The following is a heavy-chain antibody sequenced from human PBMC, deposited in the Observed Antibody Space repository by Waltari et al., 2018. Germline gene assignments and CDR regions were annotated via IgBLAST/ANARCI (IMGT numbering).Heavy chain of an antibody. Sequence: EVQLVESGGGLIQPGGSLRLSCAVSGFTVGNNYMSWVRQAPGKGLEWISLIYSGGGIHYADSVKGRFTISRDSSKNTLYLQMNSLRVEDTAVYYCARDPPGVAVSGKGWGQGTLVIVSS. J-gene: IGHJ4*02. CDR2: IYSGGGI. CDR1: GFTVGNNY. D-gene: IGHD6-19*01. V-gene: IGHV3-53*01. CDR3: ARDPPGVAVSGKG.